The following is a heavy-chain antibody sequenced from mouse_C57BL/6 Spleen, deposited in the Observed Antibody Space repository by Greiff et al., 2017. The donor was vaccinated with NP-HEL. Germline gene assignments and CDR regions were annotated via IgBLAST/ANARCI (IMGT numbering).Heavy chain of an antibody. CDR1: GFTFTTYA. D-gene: IGHD1-1*01. CDR2: IRSKSSNYST. J-gene: IGHJ3*01. Sequence: EVQLVESGGGLVQPKGSLKLSCAASGFTFTTYAMHWVRQAPGQGLEWVARIRSKSSNYSTYYADSVKDRFTTSRDDSRSMLYLQMNNLKAEDTAKYYGIRSHNYYGSSYGGFAYWGQGTLVTVSA. CDR3: IRSHNYYGSSYGGFAY. V-gene: IGHV10-3*01.